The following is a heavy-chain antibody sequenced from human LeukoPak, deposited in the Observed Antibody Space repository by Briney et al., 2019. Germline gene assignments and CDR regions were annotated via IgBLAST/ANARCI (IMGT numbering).Heavy chain of an antibody. CDR2: ISAYNGNT. V-gene: IGHV1-18*01. D-gene: IGHD4/OR15-4a*01. Sequence: ASVKVSRKASGYTFTSYGISWVRQAPGQGLEWMGWISAYNGNTNYAQKLQGRVTMTTDTSTSTAYMELRSLRSDDTAVYYCARDSNVLDYYYGMDVWGQGTTVTVSS. J-gene: IGHJ6*02. CDR1: GYTFTSYG. CDR3: ARDSNVLDYYYGMDV.